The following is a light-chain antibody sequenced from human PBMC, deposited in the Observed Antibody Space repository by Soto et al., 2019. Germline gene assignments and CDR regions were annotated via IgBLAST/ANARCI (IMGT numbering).Light chain of an antibody. Sequence: ESVLTQSPGTLSLTPGERATLSCRASQSVTKNYLAWYQQRPGQAPRLLIYGASTRATGVPDRFSGSGSGTDFTLTISRLEPEDFAVYYCQYYGSSVTFAGGTKVDI. V-gene: IGKV3-20*01. CDR2: GAS. CDR1: QSVTKNY. CDR3: QYYGSSVT. J-gene: IGKJ4*01.